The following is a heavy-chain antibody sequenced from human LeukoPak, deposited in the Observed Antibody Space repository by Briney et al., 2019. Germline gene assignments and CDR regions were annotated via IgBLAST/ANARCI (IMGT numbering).Heavy chain of an antibody. D-gene: IGHD1-26*01. J-gene: IGHJ3*02. Sequence: ASVKVSCKASGYTFNNFGTSWVRQAPGQGLEWLGWINAYNGDTNYAQKFQGRVILSTDTSTDTAYMEMRSLRSDDTAVYFCARDGFIGSAGVFDIWGQGTMVTVSS. V-gene: IGHV1-18*01. CDR2: INAYNGDT. CDR3: ARDGFIGSAGVFDI. CDR1: GYTFNNFG.